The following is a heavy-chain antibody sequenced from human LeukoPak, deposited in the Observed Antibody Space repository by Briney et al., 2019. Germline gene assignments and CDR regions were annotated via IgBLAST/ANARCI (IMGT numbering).Heavy chain of an antibody. Sequence: ASVKVSSKASGYTFTSYYMHWVRQAPGQGLEWMGWIDPSNGATKYALKFQGRITINRDTYIGTAYMELTNLKSDDTAIYYCASEAYCNGNRCSLQRVASWGQGTLVTVSS. V-gene: IGHV1-2*02. CDR2: IDPSNGAT. J-gene: IGHJ4*02. D-gene: IGHD2-15*01. CDR3: ASEAYCNGNRCSLQRVAS. CDR1: GYTFTSYY.